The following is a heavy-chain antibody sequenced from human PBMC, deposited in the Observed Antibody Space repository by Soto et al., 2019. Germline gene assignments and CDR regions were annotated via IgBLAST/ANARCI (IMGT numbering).Heavy chain of an antibody. CDR2: VNSDGSIT. CDR1: GFTFSSYW. CDR3: ARVGATTWY. D-gene: IGHD1-26*01. Sequence: GGSLRLSCAASGFTFSSYWMHWVRQAPGKGLVWVSRVNSDGSITNYADAVKGRFTISRDNAKNTPYLQMDGLRAEDTAVYYCARVGATTWYWGQGTLVTVSS. V-gene: IGHV3-74*01. J-gene: IGHJ4*02.